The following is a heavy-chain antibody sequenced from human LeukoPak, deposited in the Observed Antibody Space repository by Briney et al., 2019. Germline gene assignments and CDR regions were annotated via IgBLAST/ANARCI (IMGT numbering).Heavy chain of an antibody. D-gene: IGHD3-22*01. V-gene: IGHV1-69*13. Sequence: SVKVSCKASGGTFSRYAISWVRQAPGQGLEWMGGIIPIFGTANYAQKFQGRVTITADESTSTAYMELSSLRSEDTAVYYCARENSSGPPRYYFDYWGQGTLVTVSS. J-gene: IGHJ4*02. CDR3: ARENSSGPPRYYFDY. CDR2: IIPIFGTA. CDR1: GGTFSRYA.